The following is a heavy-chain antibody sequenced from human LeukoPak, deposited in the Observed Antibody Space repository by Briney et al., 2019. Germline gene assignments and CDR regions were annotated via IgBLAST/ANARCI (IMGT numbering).Heavy chain of an antibody. CDR1: GYTFTTYA. CDR3: ARGIVVQPSANWFDP. J-gene: IGHJ5*02. D-gene: IGHD2-2*01. CDR2: INADDGNT. Sequence: ASVKVSCKTSGYTFTTYAIHWVRQAPGQRLEWMGLINADDGNTRYSQGFQGRVTITRDTSANTAYMELSSLRFEDTAVYYCARGIVVQPSANWFDPWGQGTPVTVS. V-gene: IGHV1-3*03.